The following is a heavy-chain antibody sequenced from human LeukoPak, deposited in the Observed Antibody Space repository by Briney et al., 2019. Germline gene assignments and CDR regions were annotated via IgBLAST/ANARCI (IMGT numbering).Heavy chain of an antibody. CDR1: GGSISSYY. CDR3: ARDKYYYDSSGYYYFDY. Sequence: SETLSLTCTVSGGSISSYYWSWIRQPAGKGLEWIGRIYTSGSTNYNPSLKSRVTMSVDTSKNQFSLKLSSVTAADTAVYYCARDKYYYDSSGYYYFDYWGQGTLVTVSS. D-gene: IGHD3-22*01. CDR2: IYTSGST. J-gene: IGHJ4*02. V-gene: IGHV4-4*07.